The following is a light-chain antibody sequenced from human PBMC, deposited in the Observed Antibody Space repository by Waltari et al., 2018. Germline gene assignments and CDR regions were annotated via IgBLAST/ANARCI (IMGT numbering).Light chain of an antibody. CDR3: QQYNNWPPLT. CDR2: DSS. CDR1: QTVSGY. J-gene: IGKJ4*01. V-gene: IGKV3-15*01. Sequence: MTQSPVTLSVSPGERATLSCRASQTVSGYLAWYQQKPGQAPRLLIYDSSTRATGIPGRFNGNGSRKEFTLTISSLQAEDFAVYYCQQYNNWPPLTFGGGTKVE.